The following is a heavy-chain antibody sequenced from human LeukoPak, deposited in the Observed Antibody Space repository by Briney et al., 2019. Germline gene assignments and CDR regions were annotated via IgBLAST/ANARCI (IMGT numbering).Heavy chain of an antibody. V-gene: IGHV4-59*01. CDR2: IYYSGST. D-gene: IGHD6-13*01. CDR1: GGSISSYY. J-gene: IGHJ4*02. CDR3: ARARAVIAAAGTNGFDY. Sequence: SETLSLTCTVSGGSISSYYWSWLRQPPGKGLEWIGYIYYSGSTNYNPSLKSRVTISVDTSKNQFSLKLSSVTAADTAVYYCARARAVIAAAGTNGFDYWGQGTLVTVSS.